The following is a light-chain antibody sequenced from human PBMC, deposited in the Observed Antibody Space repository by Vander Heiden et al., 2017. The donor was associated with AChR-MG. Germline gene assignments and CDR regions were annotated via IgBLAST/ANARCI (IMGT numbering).Light chain of an antibody. V-gene: IGKV3-15*01. CDR2: GAS. CDR3: QQYNNWHPLT. Sequence: EIEMTQTPAMLSVSPGERGTLACRASQSVSINLAWYQQKPGQPPRLLIYGASTRATGVPARFSASESRTEFTLTISSLQSEDSAVYYCQQYNNWHPLTFGGGTKVEI. CDR1: QSVSIN. J-gene: IGKJ4*01.